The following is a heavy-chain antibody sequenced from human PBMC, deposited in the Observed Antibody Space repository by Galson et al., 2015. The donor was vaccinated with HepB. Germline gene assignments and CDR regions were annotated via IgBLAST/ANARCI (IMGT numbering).Heavy chain of an antibody. CDR2: IYWDDDK. J-gene: IGHJ4*02. CDR1: GFSLSTSGVA. CDR3: AHRNIGLFDY. D-gene: IGHD3-10*02. V-gene: IGHV2-5*02. Sequence: ALVKPTQTLTLTCTFSGFSLSTSGVAVGWIRQPPGKALEWLALIYWDDDKRYSPSLQSRLTITKDTSKNQVILTMTNVDPVDTATYFCAHRNIGLFDYWGQGALVTVSS.